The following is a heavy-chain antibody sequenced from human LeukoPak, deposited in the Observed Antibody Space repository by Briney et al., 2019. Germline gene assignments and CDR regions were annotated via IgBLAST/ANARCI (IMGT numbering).Heavy chain of an antibody. CDR1: GGSISSSSYY. CDR3: ASTRRGWYWIDY. Sequence: SETLSLTCTVSGGSISSSSYYWGWIRQPPGKGLEWIGSIYYSGSTYYNPSLKSRVTISVDTSKNQFSLKLSSVTAADTAVYYCASTRRGWYWIDYWGQGTLVTVSS. J-gene: IGHJ4*02. D-gene: IGHD6-19*01. V-gene: IGHV4-39*01. CDR2: IYYSGST.